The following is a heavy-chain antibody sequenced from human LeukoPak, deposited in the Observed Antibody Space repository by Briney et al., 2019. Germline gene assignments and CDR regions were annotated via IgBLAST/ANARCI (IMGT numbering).Heavy chain of an antibody. CDR2: IYYSGST. D-gene: IGHD2-21*01. CDR3: ARLAVFGDAFDI. V-gene: IGHV4-59*01. CDR1: GGSISSYY. J-gene: IGHJ3*02. Sequence: PSETLSLTCTVSGGSISSYYWSWIRQPPGKGLEWIGYIYYSGSTNYNPSLKKRVNISVDTSKNQFSLKLSSVTAAATAVYYCARLAVFGDAFDIWGQGTMVTVSS.